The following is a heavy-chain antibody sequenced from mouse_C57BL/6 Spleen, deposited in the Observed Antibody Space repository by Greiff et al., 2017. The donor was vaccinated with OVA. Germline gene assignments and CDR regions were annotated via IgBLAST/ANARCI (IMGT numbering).Heavy chain of an antibody. CDR1: GFTFSSYG. Sequence: EVKLMESGGDLVKPGGSLKLSCAASGFTFSSYGMSWVRQTPDKRLEWVATISSGGSYTYYPDSVKGRFTISRDNAKNTLYLQMSSLKSEDTAMYYCARHEAQATGFDYWGQGTTLTVSS. CDR3: ARHEAQATGFDY. V-gene: IGHV5-6*01. D-gene: IGHD3-2*02. CDR2: ISSGGSYT. J-gene: IGHJ2*01.